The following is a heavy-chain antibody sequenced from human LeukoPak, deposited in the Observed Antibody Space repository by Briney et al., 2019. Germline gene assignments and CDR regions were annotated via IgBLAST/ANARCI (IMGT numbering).Heavy chain of an antibody. Sequence: SETLSLTCTVSGASISSGGYYWSWLRQHPGTGLEWIGYIYYSGSTYYNPSPKSRLTISLDMSKNQFSLNLSSVTAADTAVYYCARASSGAGRLGFDSWGQGTQVTVSS. CDR3: ARASSGAGRLGFDS. CDR2: IYYSGST. J-gene: IGHJ5*01. D-gene: IGHD3-22*01. CDR1: GASISSGGYY. V-gene: IGHV4-31*03.